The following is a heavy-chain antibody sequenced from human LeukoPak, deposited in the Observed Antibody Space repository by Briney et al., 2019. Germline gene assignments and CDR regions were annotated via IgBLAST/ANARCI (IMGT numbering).Heavy chain of an antibody. V-gene: IGHV5-51*01. CDR2: IFPGDSDT. CDR3: ARVSDAHYYYYMDV. CDR1: GYSFTNYW. J-gene: IGHJ6*03. D-gene: IGHD2-21*02. Sequence: GESLKISCKGSGYSFTNYWIGWVRQIPGKGLEWMGIIFPGDSDTRYSPSLQGQVTLSADKSINTAYLQWSSLKASDTAMYYCARVSDAHYYYYMDVWGKGTTVIVSS.